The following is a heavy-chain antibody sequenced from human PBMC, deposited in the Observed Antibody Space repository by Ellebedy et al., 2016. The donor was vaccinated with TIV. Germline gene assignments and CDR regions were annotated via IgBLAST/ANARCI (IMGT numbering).Heavy chain of an antibody. CDR3: AREVWGHWYFDL. V-gene: IGHV4-30-2*01. D-gene: IGHD3-16*01. Sequence: LRLXXAVSGGSISSSGYSWSWIRQPPGKGLEWVGYIYHSGSASYNPSLKSRVTISVDRFKKQFSLKLSSVTGADTAVYYCAREVWGHWYFDLWGRGTLVTVSS. CDR1: GGSISSSGYS. CDR2: IYHSGSA. J-gene: IGHJ2*01.